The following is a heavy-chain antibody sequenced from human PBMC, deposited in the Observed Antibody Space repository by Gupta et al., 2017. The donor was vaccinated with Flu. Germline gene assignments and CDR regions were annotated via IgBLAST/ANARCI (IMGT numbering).Heavy chain of an antibody. CDR3: ARDLGLLWFGEFYYYYYGMDG. J-gene: IGHJ6*02. Sequence: QVQLVESGGGLVKPGGSLRLSCAASGFTFSDYYMSWIRQAPGKGLEWVSYISSSSSYTNYADSVKGRFAISRDNAKNSLYRQMNSLRAEDTAVYYCARDLGLLWFGEFYYYYYGMDGWGQGTTVTVSS. CDR1: GFTFSDYY. V-gene: IGHV3-11*05. CDR2: ISSSSSYT. D-gene: IGHD3-10*01.